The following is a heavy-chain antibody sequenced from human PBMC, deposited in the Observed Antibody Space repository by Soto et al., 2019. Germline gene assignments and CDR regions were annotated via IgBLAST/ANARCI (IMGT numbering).Heavy chain of an antibody. V-gene: IGHV3-7*01. J-gene: IGHJ4*02. CDR3: SRSLDS. CDR2: INQDGSEK. CDR1: GFTFSTYW. Sequence: QTVGSLRLSCAASGFTFSTYWMDWVRQTPGKGLEWVANINQDGSEKNYVDSVKGRFTIYRDNAKNSLYLQMSSLTAEDSALYYCSRSLDSWGQGTLVTVSS.